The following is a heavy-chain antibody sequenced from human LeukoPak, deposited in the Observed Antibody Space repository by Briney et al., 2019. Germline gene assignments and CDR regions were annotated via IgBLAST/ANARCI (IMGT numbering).Heavy chain of an antibody. CDR3: ARDHTSTPSYWYFDL. CDR2: VWLDGSTE. J-gene: IGHJ2*01. V-gene: IGHV3-33*01. Sequence: GGSLRPSCSASGFTFSNYGMHWVRQAPGKGLEWVAVVWLDGSTEYYADSVKGQFTISRDNSKKILYLQMNSLRVEDTAVYYCARDHTSTPSYWYFDLWGRGTLVTASS. CDR1: GFTFSNYG. D-gene: IGHD2-15*01.